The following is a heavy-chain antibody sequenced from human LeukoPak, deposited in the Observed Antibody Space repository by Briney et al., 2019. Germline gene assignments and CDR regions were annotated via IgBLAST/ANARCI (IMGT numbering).Heavy chain of an antibody. CDR1: GFTFSNYA. D-gene: IGHD3-10*01. CDR3: ARGHTMVRGALSAFDI. V-gene: IGHV3-21*01. CDR2: ISSSSSYI. Sequence: PGGSLRLSCAASGFTFSNYAMNWVRQAPGKGLEWVSSISSSSSYIYYADSVKGRFTISRDNAKNSLYLQMNSLRAEDTAVYYCARGHTMVRGALSAFDIWGQGTMVTVSS. J-gene: IGHJ3*02.